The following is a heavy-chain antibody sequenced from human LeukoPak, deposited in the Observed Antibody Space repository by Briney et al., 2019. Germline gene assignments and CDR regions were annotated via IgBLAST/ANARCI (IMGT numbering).Heavy chain of an antibody. CDR2: INHSGST. CDR3: AREADYCSSTSCYAGWFDP. Sequence: SETLSLTCAVYGGSFSGYYWSWLRQPPGKGLEWLGEINHSGSTNYNPSLKSRVTISVDTSKNQFSLKLSSVTAADTAVYYCAREADYCSSTSCYAGWFDPWGQGTLVTVSS. D-gene: IGHD2-2*01. CDR1: GGSFSGYY. J-gene: IGHJ5*02. V-gene: IGHV4-34*01.